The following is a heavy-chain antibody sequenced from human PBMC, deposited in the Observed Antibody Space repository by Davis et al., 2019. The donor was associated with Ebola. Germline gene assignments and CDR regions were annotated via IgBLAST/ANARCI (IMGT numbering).Heavy chain of an antibody. D-gene: IGHD2-2*02. Sequence: PGGSLRLSCAASGFTYSNYAMSWVRQVPGKGLAWVSAISGSGATTYYADSVKGRFTISRDKSKNTLYLQMNSLRAEDTAVYYCATANRAISGYGGQGTLVSVSS. CDR2: ISGSGATT. CDR1: GFTYSNYA. J-gene: IGHJ4*02. V-gene: IGHV3-23*01. CDR3: ATANRAISGY.